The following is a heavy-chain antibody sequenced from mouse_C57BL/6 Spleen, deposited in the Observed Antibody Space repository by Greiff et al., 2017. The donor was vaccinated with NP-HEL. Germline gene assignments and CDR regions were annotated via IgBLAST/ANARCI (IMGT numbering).Heavy chain of an antibody. V-gene: IGHV3-8*01. J-gene: IGHJ1*03. D-gene: IGHD1-1*01. CDR2: ISYSGST. CDR3: ARGDYYGSSYDWYFDV. CDR1: GYSITSDY. Sequence: ESGPGLAKPSQTLSLTCSVTGYSITSDYWNWIRKFPGNKLEYMGYISYSGSTYYNPSLKSRISITRDTSKNQYYLQLNSVTTEDTATYYCARGDYYGSSYDWYFDVWGTGTTVTVSS.